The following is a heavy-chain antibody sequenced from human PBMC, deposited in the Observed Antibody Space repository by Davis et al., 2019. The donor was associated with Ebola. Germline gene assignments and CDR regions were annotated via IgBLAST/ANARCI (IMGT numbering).Heavy chain of an antibody. CDR2: ISAYNGNT. V-gene: IGHV1-18*01. CDR3: ARGYYGGLSHNWFDP. Sequence: ASVKVSCKASGYTFTSYGISWVRQAPGQGLEWMGWISAYNGNTNYAQKLQGRVTMTTDTSTSTAYMELSSLRSEDTAVDYCARGYYGGLSHNWFDPWGQGTLVTVSS. J-gene: IGHJ5*02. CDR1: GYTFTSYG. D-gene: IGHD3-10*01.